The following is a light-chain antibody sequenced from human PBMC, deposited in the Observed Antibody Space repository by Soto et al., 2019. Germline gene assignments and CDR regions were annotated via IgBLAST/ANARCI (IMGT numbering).Light chain of an antibody. V-gene: IGKV1-39*01. CDR3: HQSYSTPYT. CDR2: AAS. Sequence: DIPMTQSPSSLSASVGDRVTITCRASQSIISCLNWYQQKPGKATKLLIYAASSLQSGVTSRITGSGSVTDFTLTISSLQAEDFADYYCHQSYSTPYTFGQRSKLEIK. J-gene: IGKJ2*01. CDR1: QSIISC.